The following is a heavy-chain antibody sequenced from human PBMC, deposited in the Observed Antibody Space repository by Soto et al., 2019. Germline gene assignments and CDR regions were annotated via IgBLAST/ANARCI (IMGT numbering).Heavy chain of an antibody. J-gene: IGHJ5*02. CDR2: INHSGST. CDR3: ARSLKIVVVPAAIGWGSWFDP. Sequence: SETLSLTCAVYGGSFSGYYWSWIRQPPGKGLEWIGEINHSGSTNYNPSLKSRVTISVDTSKNQFSLKLSSVTAADTAVYYCARSLKIVVVPAAIGWGSWFDPWGQGTLVTVSS. D-gene: IGHD2-2*01. CDR1: GGSFSGYY. V-gene: IGHV4-34*01.